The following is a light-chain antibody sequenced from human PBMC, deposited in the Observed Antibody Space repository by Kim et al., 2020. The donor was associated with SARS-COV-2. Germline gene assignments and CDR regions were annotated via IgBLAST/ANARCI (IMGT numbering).Light chain of an antibody. CDR1: SGSIASNY. J-gene: IGLJ3*02. Sequence: NFMLTQPHSVSESPGKTVTISCTRSSGSIASNYVQWYQQRPGSAPTTVIYEDNQRPSGVPDRFSGSIDSSSNSASLTISGLKTEDEADYYCQSYDSSNLNWVFGERTQLTVL. V-gene: IGLV6-57*04. CDR3: QSYDSSNLNWV. CDR2: EDN.